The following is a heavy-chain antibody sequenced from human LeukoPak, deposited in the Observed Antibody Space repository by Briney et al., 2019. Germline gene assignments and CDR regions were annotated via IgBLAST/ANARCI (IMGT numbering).Heavy chain of an antibody. Sequence: SETLSLTCTVSGYSISSGYYWGWIRQPPGKGLEWIGSIYHSGCTYYNPSLKSRVTISVDTSKNQFSLKLSSVTAADTAVYYCARLHSLFQFDPWGQGTLVTVSS. D-gene: IGHD3-9*01. CDR1: GYSISSGYY. CDR2: IYHSGCT. V-gene: IGHV4-38-2*02. J-gene: IGHJ5*02. CDR3: ARLHSLFQFDP.